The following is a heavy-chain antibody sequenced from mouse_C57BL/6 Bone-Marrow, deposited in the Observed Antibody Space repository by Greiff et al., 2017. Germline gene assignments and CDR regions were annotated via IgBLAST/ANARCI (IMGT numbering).Heavy chain of an antibody. CDR2: IDPENGDT. J-gene: IGHJ2*01. CDR1: GFNIKDDY. D-gene: IGHD1-1*01. V-gene: IGHV14-4*01. Sequence: EVKLVESGAELVRPGASVKLSCTASGFNIKDDYMHWVKQRPEQGLEWIGWIDPENGDTEYASKFQGKATITADTSSNTAYLQLSSLTSEDTAVYYCTPYYYGSSYVFDYWGQGTTLTVSS. CDR3: TPYYYGSSYVFDY.